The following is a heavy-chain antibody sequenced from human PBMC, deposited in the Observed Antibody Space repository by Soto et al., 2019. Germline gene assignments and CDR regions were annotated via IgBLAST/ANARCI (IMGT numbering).Heavy chain of an antibody. CDR1: GYSFTDYH. V-gene: IGHV1-2*04. D-gene: IGHD2-8*01. Sequence: XSVKVSGNASGYSFTDYHIHWVRQAPVQGLEWLGRINPKSGGTSTAQKFQGWVTMTTDTSISTASMELTRLTSDDTAIYYCARGDSTDCSNGVCSFFYNHDMDVWGQGTTVTVSS. J-gene: IGHJ6*02. CDR3: ARGDSTDCSNGVCSFFYNHDMDV. CDR2: INPKSGGT.